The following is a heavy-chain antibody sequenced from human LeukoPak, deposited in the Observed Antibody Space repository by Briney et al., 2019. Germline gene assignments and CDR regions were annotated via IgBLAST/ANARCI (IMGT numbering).Heavy chain of an antibody. CDR2: ISGTSTYI. V-gene: IGHV3-21*04. CDR1: GFSFSFYS. J-gene: IGHJ4*02. CDR3: ARGLYYYDSSGYYYLGY. D-gene: IGHD3-22*01. Sequence: GGSLRLSCTASGFSFSFYSFNWVRQAPGKGLEWVSSISGTSTYIYYADSVKGRFTISRDNAKNSLYLQMNSLRAEDTALYYCARGLYYYDSSGYYYLGYWGQGTLVTVSS.